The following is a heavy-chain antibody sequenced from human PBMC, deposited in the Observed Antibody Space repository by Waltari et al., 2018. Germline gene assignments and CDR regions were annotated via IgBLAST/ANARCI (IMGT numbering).Heavy chain of an antibody. V-gene: IGHV3-30*18. J-gene: IGHJ4*02. CDR1: GFTFSSIG. CDR2: IWYDGSNK. CDR3: AKDPSVVSTEPDC. D-gene: IGHD5-12*01. Sequence: QVQLVESGGAVVQPGRSLRLSWPAPGFTFSSIGMPWFRRAPGKGLEWVAVIWYDGSNKYYADSVKGRFTISRDNSKNTLYLQMNSLRAEDTAMYYCAKDPSVVSTEPDCWGQGTLVTVSS.